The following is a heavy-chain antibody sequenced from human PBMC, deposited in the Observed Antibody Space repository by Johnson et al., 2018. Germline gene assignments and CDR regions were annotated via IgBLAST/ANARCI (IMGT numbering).Heavy chain of an antibody. V-gene: IGHV3-9*01. CDR3: AKDARRTFSEFDY. CDR2: ISWNSGSI. Sequence: VQLVESGGGLVQPGRSLRLSCAASGFTFDDYAMHWVRQAPGKGLEWVSGISWNSGSIGYADSVKGRFTISRDNAKNSLYLQINSLRAEDTALYYCAKDARRTFSEFDYWGQGTLVTVSS. J-gene: IGHJ4*02. D-gene: IGHD3-3*02. CDR1: GFTFDDYA.